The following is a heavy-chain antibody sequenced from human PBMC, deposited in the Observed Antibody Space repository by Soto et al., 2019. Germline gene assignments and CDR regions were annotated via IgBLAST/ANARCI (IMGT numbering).Heavy chain of an antibody. CDR3: ARLSHGSGSYLEYFDY. D-gene: IGHD3-10*01. J-gene: IGHJ4*02. CDR1: GGSISSYY. CDR2: IYYSGST. V-gene: IGHV4-59*08. Sequence: SETLSLTCTVSGGSISSYYWSWIRQPPGKGLEWIGYIYYSGSTNYNPSLKSRVTISVDTSKNQFSPKLSSVTAADTAVYYCARLSHGSGSYLEYFDYWGQGTLVPVAS.